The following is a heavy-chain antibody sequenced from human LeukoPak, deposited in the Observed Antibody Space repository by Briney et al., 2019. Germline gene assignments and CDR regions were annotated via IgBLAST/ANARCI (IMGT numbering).Heavy chain of an antibody. J-gene: IGHJ6*03. CDR1: GGTFSSYA. CDR2: IIPIFGTA. CDR3: ATGEQLAYYYYYMDV. D-gene: IGHD6-13*01. Sequence: SVKLSCKASGGTFSSYAISWVRQAPGQGLEWMGGIIPIFGTANYAQKFQGRVTITADKSTSTAYMELSSLRSEDTAVYYCATGEQLAYYYYYMDVWGKGTTVTVSS. V-gene: IGHV1-69*06.